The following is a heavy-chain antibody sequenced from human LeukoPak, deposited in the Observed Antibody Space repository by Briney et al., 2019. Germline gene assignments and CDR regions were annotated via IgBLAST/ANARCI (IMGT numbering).Heavy chain of an antibody. CDR2: ISSSSSYI. V-gene: IGHV3-21*01. D-gene: IGHD2-21*02. J-gene: IGHJ3*02. Sequence: GGSLRLSCAASGFTFNSYSMNWVRQAPGKGLEWVSSISSSSSYIYYADSVKGRFTISRDNAKNSLYLQMNSLRAEDTAVYYCARGGDYWEAAFDIWGQGTMVTVSS. CDR1: GFTFNSYS. CDR3: ARGGDYWEAAFDI.